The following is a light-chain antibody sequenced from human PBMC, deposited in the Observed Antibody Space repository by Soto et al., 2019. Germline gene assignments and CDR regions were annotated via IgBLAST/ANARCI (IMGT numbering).Light chain of an antibody. V-gene: IGKV3-20*01. CDR3: QQYGSSST. J-gene: IGKJ5*01. Sequence: IVLTQSPGTLSLSPMEIATLSFMASQSVSSSYVAWYQQKRGQAPRLLIYGASSRATSITDRFSGSGSGTYFTLTINMLEDEDLAVYYCQQYGSSSTFGQGTRLEMK. CDR1: QSVSSSY. CDR2: GAS.